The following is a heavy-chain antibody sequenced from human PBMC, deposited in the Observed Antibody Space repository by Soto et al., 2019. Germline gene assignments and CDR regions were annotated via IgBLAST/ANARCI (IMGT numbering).Heavy chain of an antibody. CDR1: GFTFSSYA. V-gene: IGHV3-23*01. D-gene: IGHD6-6*01. CDR2: ISGSDDST. Sequence: EVQLLESGGGLVQPGESLRLSCAASGFTFSSYAMSWVRQAPGKGLEWVSVISGSDDSTYYADSVKGRFTISRDNSKNTLCLQMNSLRAEDTAVYYCAKRSSSSTFAYWGQGPLVTVSS. J-gene: IGHJ4*02. CDR3: AKRSSSSTFAY.